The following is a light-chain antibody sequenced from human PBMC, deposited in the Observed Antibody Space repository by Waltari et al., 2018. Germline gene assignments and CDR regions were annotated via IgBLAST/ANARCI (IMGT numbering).Light chain of an antibody. J-gene: IGLJ3*02. CDR1: GSNIGAGYD. CDR3: QSYDTSLSVV. CDR2: GSS. V-gene: IGLV1-40*01. Sequence: QSVLTQPPSVSGAPGQRVTISCTGSGSNIGAGYDVHWYQQLPRAAPKLLIYGSSTRPLGVPDRFFGSTSGTSASLTMTGLQAEDEADYYCQSYDTSLSVVFGGGTKLTVL.